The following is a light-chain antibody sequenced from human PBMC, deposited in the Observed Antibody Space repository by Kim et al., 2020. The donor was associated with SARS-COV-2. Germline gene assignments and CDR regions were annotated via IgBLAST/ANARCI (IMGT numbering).Light chain of an antibody. CDR3: QQYRSSPRT. CDR1: QPVGSNY. V-gene: IGKV3-20*01. CDR2: GAS. J-gene: IGKJ1*01. Sequence: DIVLTQSPGTLSLSPGERATLSCRASQPVGSNYLAWYQQKPGQAPNVLIYGASGRAAGIPDRFSGSGSGTDFTLTISRLEPEDFAVYYCQQYRSSPRTFGQGTKVDIK.